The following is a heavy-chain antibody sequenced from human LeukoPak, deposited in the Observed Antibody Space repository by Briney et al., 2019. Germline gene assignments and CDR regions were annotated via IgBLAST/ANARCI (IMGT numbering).Heavy chain of an antibody. Sequence: GGSLRLSCAASGFTFSSYSMNWVRQAPGQGLEWVSSISSSSSYIYYADSVKGRFTISRDSAKNSLYLQMNSLRAEDTAVYYCARASETNRKYCGGDCYTPFGYWGQGTLVTVSS. CDR1: GFTFSSYS. J-gene: IGHJ4*02. CDR2: ISSSSSYI. V-gene: IGHV3-21*01. CDR3: ARASETNRKYCGGDCYTPFGY. D-gene: IGHD2-21*02.